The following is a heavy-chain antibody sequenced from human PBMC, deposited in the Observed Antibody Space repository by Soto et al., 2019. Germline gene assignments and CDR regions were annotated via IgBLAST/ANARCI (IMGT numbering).Heavy chain of an antibody. CDR3: ARSEGAEGVVWFDT. CDR2: IRGSGAET. Sequence: EVHLLESGGDLVQPGGSLRVSCVASGFSFSNYAMSWVRQAPGKGLEWVSGIRGSGAETHYADLVKGRFTISRDNSKDTVYLEMRSLNVGDTAVDYCARSEGAEGVVWFDTWGRGTLVTFSS. J-gene: IGHJ5*02. CDR1: GFSFSNYA. V-gene: IGHV3-23*01. D-gene: IGHD1-26*01.